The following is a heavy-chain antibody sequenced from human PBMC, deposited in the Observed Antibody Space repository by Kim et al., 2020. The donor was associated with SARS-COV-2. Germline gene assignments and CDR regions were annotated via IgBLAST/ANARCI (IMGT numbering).Heavy chain of an antibody. CDR1: GFTFSSYA. Sequence: GGSLRLSCAASGFTFSSYAMHWVRQAPGKGLEWVAVISYDGSNKYYADSVKGRFTISRDNSKNTLYLQMNSLRAEDTAVYYCARSGSAYYDYVWGSSLLYYYYYGMDVWGQGTTVTVSS. J-gene: IGHJ6*02. CDR2: ISYDGSNK. D-gene: IGHD3-16*01. CDR3: ARSGSAYYDYVWGSSLLYYYYYGMDV. V-gene: IGHV3-30-3*01.